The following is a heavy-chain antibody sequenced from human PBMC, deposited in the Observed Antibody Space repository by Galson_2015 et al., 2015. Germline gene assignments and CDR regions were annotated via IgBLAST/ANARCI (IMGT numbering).Heavy chain of an antibody. J-gene: IGHJ6*03. Sequence: SETLSLTCTVSGGSISSYYWSWIRQPPGKGLEWIGYIYYSGSTNYNPSLKSRVTISVDTSKNQFSLKLSSVTAADTAVYYCASYYYGSGDYYMDVWGKGTTLTVSS. CDR3: ASYYYGSGDYYMDV. CDR2: IYYSGST. D-gene: IGHD3-10*01. CDR1: GGSISSYY. V-gene: IGHV4-59*01.